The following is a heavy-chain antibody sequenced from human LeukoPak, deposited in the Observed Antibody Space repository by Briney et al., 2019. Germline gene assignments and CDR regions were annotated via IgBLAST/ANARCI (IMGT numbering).Heavy chain of an antibody. CDR3: AKKLGTPGP. CDR1: GFIFDSHA. CDR2: VSGSGGST. Sequence: GGSLRLSCAGSGFIFDSHALTWVRQAPGKGLEWVATVSGSGGSTNYAASVKGRFIISRDNAKNSLYLQMNSLRGEDTAVYYCAKKLGTPGPWGQGTLVTVSS. J-gene: IGHJ5*02. D-gene: IGHD4-23*01. V-gene: IGHV3-23*01.